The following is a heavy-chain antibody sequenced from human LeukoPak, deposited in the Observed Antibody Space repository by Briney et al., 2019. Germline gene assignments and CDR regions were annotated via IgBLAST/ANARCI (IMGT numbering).Heavy chain of an antibody. Sequence: PSETLSLTCAVYGGSFSGYYLSWIRQPPGKGLEWIGEINHSGSTNYNPSLKSRVTISVDTSKNQFSLKLSSVTAADAAVYYCARHFPFGVGPAGYWGQGTLVTVSS. CDR2: INHSGST. V-gene: IGHV4-34*01. CDR1: GGSFSGYY. J-gene: IGHJ4*02. CDR3: ARHFPFGVGPAGY. D-gene: IGHD3-3*01.